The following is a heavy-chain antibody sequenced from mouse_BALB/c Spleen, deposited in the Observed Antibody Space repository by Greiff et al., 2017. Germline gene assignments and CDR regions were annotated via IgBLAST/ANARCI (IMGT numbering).Heavy chain of an antibody. Sequence: VKLMESGPGLVQPSQSLSITCTVSGFSLTSYGVHWVRQSPGKGLEWLGVIWSGGSTDYNAAFISRLSISKDNSKSQVFFKMNSLQANDTAIYYCANYYYDGDYYAMDYWGQGTSVTVSS. D-gene: IGHD2-4*01. CDR3: ANYYYDGDYYAMDY. CDR2: IWSGGST. J-gene: IGHJ4*01. V-gene: IGHV2-2*02. CDR1: GFSLTSYG.